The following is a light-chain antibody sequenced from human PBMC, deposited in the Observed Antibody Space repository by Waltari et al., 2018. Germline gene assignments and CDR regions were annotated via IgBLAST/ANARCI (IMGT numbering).Light chain of an antibody. Sequence: VMTQSPATLSLSAGDGASLSCRASQSVGRCLVWYQQKPGRAPRLLIYGASISATGTPDRFTGGGSGTYFILTISRLEPEDSAVYYCQMYVRSPVTFGQGTKVEIK. CDR3: QMYVRSPVT. CDR1: QSVGRC. CDR2: GAS. J-gene: IGKJ1*01. V-gene: IGKV3-20*01.